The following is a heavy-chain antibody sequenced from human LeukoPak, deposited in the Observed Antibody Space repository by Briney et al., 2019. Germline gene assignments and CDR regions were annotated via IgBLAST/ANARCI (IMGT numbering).Heavy chain of an antibody. CDR3: ARGGNVGLSY. CDR1: GGSFSGYY. V-gene: IGHV4-34*01. Sequence: PSETLSLTCAAYGGSFSGYYWSWIRQPPGKGLEWIGEINHSGSTNYNPSLKSRVTISVDTSKNQFSLKLSSVTAADTAVYYCARGGNVGLSYWGQGTLVTVSS. D-gene: IGHD1-26*01. CDR2: INHSGST. J-gene: IGHJ4*02.